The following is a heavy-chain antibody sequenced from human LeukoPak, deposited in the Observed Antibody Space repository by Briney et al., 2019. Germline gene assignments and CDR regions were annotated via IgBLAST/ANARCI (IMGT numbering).Heavy chain of an antibody. CDR3: AKDGAWYYNFWSGLGVDY. CDR2: ISGSGGST. J-gene: IGHJ4*02. Sequence: GGSLRLSCAASGFTFSSDAMSWGRQAQGKGREWDSAISGSGGSTYYADSVKGRFTIYRDNSKNTLYLQMNSLSAEATAVYYCAKDGAWYYNFWSGLGVDYWGQGTLVTVSS. D-gene: IGHD3-3*01. V-gene: IGHV3-23*01. CDR1: GFTFSSDA.